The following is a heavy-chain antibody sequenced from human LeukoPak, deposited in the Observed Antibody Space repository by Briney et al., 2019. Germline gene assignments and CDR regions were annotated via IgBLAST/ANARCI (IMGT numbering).Heavy chain of an antibody. CDR2: INPNSGGT. V-gene: IGHV1-2*02. D-gene: IGHD7-27*01. CDR3: ARTGVIGKRHFDY. J-gene: IGHJ4*02. CDR1: GYTFTGYY. Sequence: ASVKVSCKASGYTFTGYYMHWVRQAPGQELEWMGWINPNSGGTNYAQKFQGRVTMTRDTSISTAYMELSRLRSDDTAVYYCARTGVIGKRHFDYWGQGTLVTVSS.